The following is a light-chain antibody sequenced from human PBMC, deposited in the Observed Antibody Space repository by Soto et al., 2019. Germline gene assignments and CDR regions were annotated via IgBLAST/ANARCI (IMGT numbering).Light chain of an antibody. J-gene: IGKJ1*01. CDR2: DAS. CDR1: QSVTTF. Sequence: EIVLTQSPATLSLSPGERATLSCRASQSVTTFLAWYQQKPGQAPRLLISDASDRATGIPARFSGSGSGTDFTLTISSLESEDFAVYYCQQRSNWPWTVGQGTKVEI. V-gene: IGKV3-11*01. CDR3: QQRSNWPWT.